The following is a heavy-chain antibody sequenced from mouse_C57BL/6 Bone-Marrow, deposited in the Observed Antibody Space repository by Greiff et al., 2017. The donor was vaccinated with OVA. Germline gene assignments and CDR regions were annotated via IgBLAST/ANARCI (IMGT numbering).Heavy chain of an antibody. CDR3: ARPYDYDRDYYAMDY. CDR2: IHPNSGST. V-gene: IGHV1-64*01. Sequence: QVQLQQPGAEPVKPGASVKLSCKASGYTFTSYWMHWVKQRPGQGLEWIGMIHPNSGSTNYNEKFKSKATLTVDKSSSTAYMQLSSLTSEDSAVYYCARPYDYDRDYYAMDYWGQGTSVTVSS. D-gene: IGHD2-4*01. CDR1: GYTFTSYW. J-gene: IGHJ4*01.